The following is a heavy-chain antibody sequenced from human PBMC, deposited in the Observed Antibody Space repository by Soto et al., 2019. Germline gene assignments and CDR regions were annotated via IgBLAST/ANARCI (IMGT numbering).Heavy chain of an antibody. CDR2: INPDSGGT. CDR1: GYTFTDYY. CDR3: VGCYGTDYSPDPDS. J-gene: IGHJ4*02. D-gene: IGHD5-18*01. V-gene: IGHV1-2*02. Sequence: QVQLVQSGAEVMKPGASVKVSCKSSGYTFTDYYVHWVRQAPGQGLEWMGWINPDSGGTNFAEKFQGRVTMTRDKSISTGYIALATLTTGDTAVTYGVGCYGTDYSPDPDSWGQGTLVTVSS.